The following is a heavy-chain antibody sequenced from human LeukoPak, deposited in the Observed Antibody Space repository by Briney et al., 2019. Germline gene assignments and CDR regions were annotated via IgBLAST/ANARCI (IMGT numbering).Heavy chain of an antibody. D-gene: IGHD2-2*01. J-gene: IGHJ3*02. V-gene: IGHV4-4*07. CDR2: IYTSGST. CDR1: GGSISSYY. CDR3: ARDRVVVPAAIRAFDI. Sequence: SETLSLTCTVSGGSISSYYWSWIRQPAGKGLEWIGRIYTSGSTNYNPSLKSRVTISVDTSKNQFSLKLSSVTAADTAVYYCARDRVVVPAAIRAFDIWGQGTMVTVSS.